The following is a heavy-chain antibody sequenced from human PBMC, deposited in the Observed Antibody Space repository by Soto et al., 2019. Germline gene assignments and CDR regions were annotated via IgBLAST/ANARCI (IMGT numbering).Heavy chain of an antibody. Sequence: SETLSLTCVVDGGSFSAYYWSWIRQPPGKGLEFFGEIYNIESPNNTPSLKSRVTISVDTSKTQFSLKLSFVPAADTPLYYCARGGGWNSAYYFAYWAQGTRVTVPS. CDR2: IYNIESP. CDR3: ARGGGWNSAYYFAY. D-gene: IGHD1-7*01. V-gene: IGHV4-34*01. J-gene: IGHJ4*02. CDR1: GGSFSAYY.